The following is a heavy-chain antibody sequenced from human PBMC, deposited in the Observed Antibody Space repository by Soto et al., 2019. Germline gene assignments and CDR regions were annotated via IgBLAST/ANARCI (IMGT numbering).Heavy chain of an antibody. CDR3: ALARYSNFDY. CDR1: GFSLSTTGVG. Sequence: QITLKESGPTLVKPTQTLTLTCTFSGFSLSTTGVGVGWIRQPPGNALEWLALIYWDDDKRYIPFLKSRPTITKDTAKKLVVLTMTNMDPVDTATYYCALARYSNFDYWGQGTLDTVSS. CDR2: IYWDDDK. D-gene: IGHD4-4*01. J-gene: IGHJ4*02. V-gene: IGHV2-5*02.